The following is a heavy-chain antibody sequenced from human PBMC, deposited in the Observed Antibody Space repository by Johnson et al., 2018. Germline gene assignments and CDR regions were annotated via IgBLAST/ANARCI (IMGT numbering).Heavy chain of an antibody. Sequence: EVQLVESGGGLVKPGGSLRLSCAASGFSFSSYNMNWVRQAPGKGLEWVSSFRSSTSYIYYADSGKGRVPISRDNAKNSLFLQMIRLRAEDTAGYYCAREVGDGDGYFDYWVQGTLVTVSS. V-gene: IGHV3-21*01. J-gene: IGHJ4*02. CDR1: GFSFSSYN. CDR2: FRSSTSYI. CDR3: AREVGDGDGYFDY. D-gene: IGHD2-21*02.